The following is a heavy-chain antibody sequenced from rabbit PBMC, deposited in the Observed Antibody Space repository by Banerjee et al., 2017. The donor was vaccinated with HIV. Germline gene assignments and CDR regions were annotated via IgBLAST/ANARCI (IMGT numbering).Heavy chain of an antibody. CDR2: IYAGSSGST. D-gene: IGHD8-1*01. V-gene: IGHV1S40*01. Sequence: QSLEESGGDLVKPGASLTLTCTASGFSFSSSYYMCWVRQAPGKGLEWIACIYAGSSGSTYYASWAKGRFTISKTSSTTVTLQMTSLTAADTATYFCARSYASSSYYEYYFNLWGPGTLVTVS. CDR1: GFSFSSSYY. CDR3: ARSYASSSYYEYYFNL. J-gene: IGHJ4*01.